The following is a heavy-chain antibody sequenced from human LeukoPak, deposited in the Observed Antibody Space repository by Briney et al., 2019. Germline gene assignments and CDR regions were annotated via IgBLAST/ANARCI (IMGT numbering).Heavy chain of an antibody. CDR1: GYTFTSYD. CDR3: ARDPFDGDYYYYYYGMDV. V-gene: IGHV1-8*01. Sequence: ASVKVSCKASGYTFTSYDINWVRQATGQGLEWMGWMNPNSGNTGYAQKFQGRVTMTRDTSISTAYMELSRLRSDDTAVYYCARDPFDGDYYYYYYGMDVWGQGTTVTVSS. D-gene: IGHD4-17*01. CDR2: MNPNSGNT. J-gene: IGHJ6*02.